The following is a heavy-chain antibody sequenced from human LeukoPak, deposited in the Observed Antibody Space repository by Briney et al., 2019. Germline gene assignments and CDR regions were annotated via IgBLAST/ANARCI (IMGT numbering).Heavy chain of an antibody. CDR1: GGSSSAYW. Sequence: SETLSLTCAVYGGSSSAYWWSWIRQPPGKGLEWIGEINHSGSTNYNPSLKSRVTISVDTSKNQFSLKLSSVTAADTAVYYCARGFGQLLRFDPWGQGTLVTVSS. V-gene: IGHV4-34*01. CDR2: INHSGST. D-gene: IGHD2-2*01. CDR3: ARGFGQLLRFDP. J-gene: IGHJ5*02.